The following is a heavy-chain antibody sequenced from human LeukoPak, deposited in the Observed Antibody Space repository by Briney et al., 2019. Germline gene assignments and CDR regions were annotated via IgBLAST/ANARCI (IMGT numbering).Heavy chain of an antibody. Sequence: ASVKVSCKTSGYTFTSYGISWVRQAPGQGLEWLGWISSYNGNTNNANTLQGRVTTTTATSTSRAAMELRSRRLDAATAYYYARTGYYYDSSGCYPDYFDYWGQGTLVTVSS. J-gene: IGHJ4*02. CDR1: GYTFTSYG. CDR3: ARTGYYYDSSGCYPDYFDY. CDR2: ISSYNGNT. V-gene: IGHV1-18*01. D-gene: IGHD3-22*01.